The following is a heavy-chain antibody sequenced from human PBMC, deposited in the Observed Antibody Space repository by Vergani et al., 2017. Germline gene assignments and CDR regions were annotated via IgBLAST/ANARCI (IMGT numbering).Heavy chain of an antibody. D-gene: IGHD5-18*01. J-gene: IGHJ4*02. Sequence: VQLVESGGGVVQPGRSLRLSCAASGFTFSSYGMHWVRQAPGKGLEWVAVIWYDGSNKYYADSVKGRFTISRDNSKNTRYLQMNSLRAEDTAVYYCAKVSGYSYGYEDYWGQGTLVTVSS. CDR3: AKVSGYSYGYEDY. CDR2: IWYDGSNK. CDR1: GFTFSSYG. V-gene: IGHV3-33*06.